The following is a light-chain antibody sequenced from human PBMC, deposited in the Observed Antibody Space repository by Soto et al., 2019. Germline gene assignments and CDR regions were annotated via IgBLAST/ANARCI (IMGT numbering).Light chain of an antibody. CDR2: GAS. V-gene: IGKV3D-15*01. Sequence: EIVMTQSPATLSVSPGDRVTLSCRASQNIDNNLAWYQQRPGQPPRLLIYGASTRANGIPARFSGSGSGTEFTLTISSLEPEDFAVYYCQQRSSWSFTFGPGTRVDIK. CDR1: QNIDNN. J-gene: IGKJ3*01. CDR3: QQRSSWSFT.